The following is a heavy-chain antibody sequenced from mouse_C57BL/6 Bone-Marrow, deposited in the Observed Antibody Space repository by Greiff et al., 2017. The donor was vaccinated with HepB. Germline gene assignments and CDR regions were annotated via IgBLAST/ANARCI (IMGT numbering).Heavy chain of an antibody. CDR2: IDPSDSYT. CDR3: ARKTYYYGSSSYYFDY. Sequence: VQLQQPGAELVKPGASVKLSCKASGYTFTSYWMQWVKQRSGQGLEWIGEIDPSDSYTNYNQKFKGKATLTVDTSSSTAYMQLSSLTSEDSAVYYCARKTYYYGSSSYYFDYWGQGTTLTVSS. CDR1: GYTFTSYW. V-gene: IGHV1-50*01. D-gene: IGHD1-1*01. J-gene: IGHJ2*01.